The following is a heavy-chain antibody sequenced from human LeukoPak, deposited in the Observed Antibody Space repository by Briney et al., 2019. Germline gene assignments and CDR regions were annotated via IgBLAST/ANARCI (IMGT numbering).Heavy chain of an antibody. J-gene: IGHJ4*02. D-gene: IGHD4-11*01. CDR1: GGSISSYY. Sequence: SETLSLTCTVSGGSISSYYWSWIRQPPGKGLESIGYIYNSGSIKYNPSLKSRVTISVDTSRNQLSPKVSSVTAADTAMYYCASSTVSDAGFDYWGQGTLVTVSS. CDR3: ASSTVSDAGFDY. V-gene: IGHV4-59*01. CDR2: IYNSGSI.